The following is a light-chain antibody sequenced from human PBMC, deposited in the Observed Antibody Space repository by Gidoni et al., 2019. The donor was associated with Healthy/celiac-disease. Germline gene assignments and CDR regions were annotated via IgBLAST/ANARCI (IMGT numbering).Light chain of an antibody. CDR3: MQALQTPLFT. V-gene: IGKV2-28*01. CDR2: LGS. J-gene: IGKJ3*01. CDR1: QSLLHSNGYNY. Sequence: EIVTTQSPLSLPVTPGEPASISCRSSQSLLHSNGYNYLDWYLQKPGQSPQLLIYLGSNRASGVPDRFSGSGSGTDFTLKISRVEAEDVGVYYCMQALQTPLFTFGPGTKVDIK.